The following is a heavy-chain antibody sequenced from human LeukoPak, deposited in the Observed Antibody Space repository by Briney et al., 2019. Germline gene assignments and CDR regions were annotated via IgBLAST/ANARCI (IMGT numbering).Heavy chain of an antibody. V-gene: IGHV1-2*02. D-gene: IGHD1-14*01. J-gene: IGHJ5*02. Sequence: ASVKVSCKASGHTFGDHYMHWVRQAPGQGLEWVGWINPNSGGTKYAQRFQGRVTMTRDTSISTAHMELRRLRSDDTAVYYCARVLLRTGIPEGFDPWGQGTLVTVSS. CDR1: GHTFGDHY. CDR3: ARVLLRTGIPEGFDP. CDR2: INPNSGGT.